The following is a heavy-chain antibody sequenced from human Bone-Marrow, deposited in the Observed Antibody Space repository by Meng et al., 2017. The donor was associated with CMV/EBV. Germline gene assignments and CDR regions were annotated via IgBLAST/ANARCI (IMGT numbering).Heavy chain of an antibody. CDR1: GGSVRSCYW. CDR2: IYHSGST. J-gene: IGHJ6*02. D-gene: IGHD2-2*01. Sequence: SETLSLTCSVSGGSVRSCYWSWVRQPPGKGLEWIGEIYHSGSTNYNPSLKSRVTISVDKSKNQFSLKLSSVTAADTAVYYCARSPRGVPALPYYYGMDVWGQGTTVTVSS. CDR3: ARSPRGVPALPYYYGMDV. V-gene: IGHV4-59*02.